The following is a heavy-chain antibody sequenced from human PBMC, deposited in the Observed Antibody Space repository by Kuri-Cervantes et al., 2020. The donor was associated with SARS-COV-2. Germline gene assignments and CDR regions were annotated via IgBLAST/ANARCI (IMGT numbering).Heavy chain of an antibody. Sequence: GGSLRLSCKDSGYSFTSYWIGWVRQMPGKGLEWMGIIYPGDSDTRYSPSFQGQVTISADKSISTAYLQWSGLKASDTAMYYCARHATYYYDSSGYYVWGQGTLVTVSS. D-gene: IGHD3-22*01. CDR2: IYPGDSDT. V-gene: IGHV5-51*01. J-gene: IGHJ4*02. CDR3: ARHATYYYDSSGYYV. CDR1: GYSFTSYW.